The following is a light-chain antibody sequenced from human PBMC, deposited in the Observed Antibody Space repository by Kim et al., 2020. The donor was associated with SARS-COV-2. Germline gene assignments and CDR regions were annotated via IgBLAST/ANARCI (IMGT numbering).Light chain of an antibody. CDR3: QVWDSSSDHWV. Sequence: APGKTARITVGGNNIGSKSVHWNQQKPGQAPVLVIYYDSDRPSGIPERFSGSNSGNTATLTISGVEAGDEADYYCQVWDSSSDHWVFGGGTQLTVL. CDR1: NIGSKS. CDR2: YDS. V-gene: IGLV3-21*04. J-gene: IGLJ3*02.